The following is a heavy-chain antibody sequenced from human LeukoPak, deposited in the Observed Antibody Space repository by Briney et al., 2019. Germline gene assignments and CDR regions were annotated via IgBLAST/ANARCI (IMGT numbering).Heavy chain of an antibody. J-gene: IGHJ6*03. CDR3: AREGVATTFFYYYYYMDV. V-gene: IGHV7-4-1*02. CDR1: GYTFTSYG. CDR2: INTNTGNP. Sequence: ASVKVSCKASGYTFTSYGISWVRQAPGQGLEWMGWINTNTGNPTYAQGFTGRFVFSLDTSVSTAYLQISSLKAEDTAVYYCAREGVATTFFYYYYYMDVWGKGTTVTVSS. D-gene: IGHD2/OR15-2a*01.